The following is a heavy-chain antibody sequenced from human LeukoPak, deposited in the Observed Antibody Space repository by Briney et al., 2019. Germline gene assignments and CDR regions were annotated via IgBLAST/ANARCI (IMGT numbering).Heavy chain of an antibody. CDR2: IIPIFGTA. D-gene: IGHD5-12*01. CDR3: ARGESREATGLSD. V-gene: IGHV1-69*01. J-gene: IGHJ4*02. CDR1: GGTLSSYA. Sequence: SVKVSCKASGGTLSSYAISWVRQAPGQGLEWMGGIIPIFGTANYAQKFQGRVTITADESTSTAYMELSSLRSEDTAVYYCARGESREATGLSDWGQGTLVTVSS.